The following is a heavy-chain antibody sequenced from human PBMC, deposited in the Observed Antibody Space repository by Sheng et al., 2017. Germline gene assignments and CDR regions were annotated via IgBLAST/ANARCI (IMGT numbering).Heavy chain of an antibody. D-gene: IGHD3-22*01. Sequence: QVQLQQWGAGLLKPSETLSLTCAVYGGSFSGYYWSWIRQPPGKGLEWIGEINHSGSTNYNPSLKSRVTISVDTSKNQFSLKLSSVTAADTAVYYCARGQNYYDSSGYEYYFDYWGQGTLVTVS. CDR3: ARGQNYYDSSGYEYYFDY. V-gene: IGHV4-34*01. CDR1: GGSFSGYY. CDR2: INHSGST. J-gene: IGHJ4*02.